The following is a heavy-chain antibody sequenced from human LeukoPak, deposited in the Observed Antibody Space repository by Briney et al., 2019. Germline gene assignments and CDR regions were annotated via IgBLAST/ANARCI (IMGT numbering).Heavy chain of an antibody. J-gene: IGHJ4*02. Sequence: TGGSLRLSCAASGFIVNNNYMIWVRQAPGKGLEWVSVIYDDETTYYADSVKGRFAISRDNSKNTLYLQMDSLRAEDTAVYYCARREINGYYLSRGQGTLVTVSS. CDR3: ARREINGYYLS. CDR2: IYDDETT. CDR1: GFIVNNNY. V-gene: IGHV3-53*01. D-gene: IGHD3-22*01.